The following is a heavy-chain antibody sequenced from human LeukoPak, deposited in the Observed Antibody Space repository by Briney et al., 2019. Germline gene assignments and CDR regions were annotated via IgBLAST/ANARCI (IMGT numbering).Heavy chain of an antibody. J-gene: IGHJ4*02. CDR2: IIPIFGTA. V-gene: IGHV1-69*06. CDR3: ATPAGPYYYDSSGYYNY. CDR1: GYTFTGYY. D-gene: IGHD3-22*01. Sequence: GASVKVSCKASGYTFTGYYMHWVRQAPGQGLEWMGGIIPIFGTANYAQKFQGRVTITADKSTSTAYMELSSLRSEDTAVYYCATPAGPYYYDSSGYYNYWGQGTLVTVSS.